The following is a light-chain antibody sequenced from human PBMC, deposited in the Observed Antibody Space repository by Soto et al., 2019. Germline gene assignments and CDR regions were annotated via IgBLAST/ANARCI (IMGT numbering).Light chain of an antibody. V-gene: IGLV2-8*01. Sequence: QSALTQPPSASGSPGQSVTISCTGASSDVGGYNSVSWYQQHPGKAPKLIISEVNSGVPDRFSGSKSGNTASLTVSGLQAEDEADYYCSSYAGSGNWVFGRGTKVTVL. J-gene: IGLJ1*01. CDR1: SSDVGGYNS. CDR2: EV. CDR3: SSYAGSGNWV.